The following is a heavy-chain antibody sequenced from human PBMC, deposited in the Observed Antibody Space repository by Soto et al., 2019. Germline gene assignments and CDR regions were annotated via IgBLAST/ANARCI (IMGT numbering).Heavy chain of an antibody. CDR1: GYSVISSDYY. CDR3: APLSVSLSGPYGIHV. CDR2: MFYSGLT. Sequence: SETLSLTCSVSGYSVISSDYYWAWIRQPPGKGLEWIGSMFYSGLTYYNPSLKSRVTLSVDTSKNQFSVRLNSVTAADTAVYYCAPLSVSLSGPYGIHVWGQGTTVTVSS. J-gene: IGHJ6*02. D-gene: IGHD2-15*01. V-gene: IGHV4-39*01.